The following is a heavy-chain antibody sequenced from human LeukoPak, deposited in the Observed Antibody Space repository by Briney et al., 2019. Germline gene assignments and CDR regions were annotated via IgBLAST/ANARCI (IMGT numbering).Heavy chain of an antibody. D-gene: IGHD3-22*01. V-gene: IGHV1-18*01. CDR2: ISAYNSNT. J-gene: IGHJ4*02. CDR3: ARDRGRNSGNNYDSSRYYDY. Sequence: GASVKVSCKASGYTFTSYGISWVRQAPGQGLEWMGWISAYNSNTNYAQKFQGRVTMTTETSTSTAYMELRSLRSDDTAVYYCARDRGRNSGNNYDSSRYYDYWGQGTLVTVSS. CDR1: GYTFTSYG.